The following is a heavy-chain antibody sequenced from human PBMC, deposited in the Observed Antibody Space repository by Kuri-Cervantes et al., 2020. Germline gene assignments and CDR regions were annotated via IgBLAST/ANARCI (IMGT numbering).Heavy chain of an antibody. Sequence: GGSLRLSCAASGFTFSSYAMSWVRQAPGKGLEWVSAISGSGGSTYYADSVKGRFTISRDNSKNTLYLQMNSLRAADTAVYYCAKDQRRITMVVVVITYFDYWGQGTLVTVSS. D-gene: IGHD3-22*01. J-gene: IGHJ4*02. CDR1: GFTFSSYA. CDR2: ISGSGGST. CDR3: AKDQRRITMVVVVITYFDY. V-gene: IGHV3-23*01.